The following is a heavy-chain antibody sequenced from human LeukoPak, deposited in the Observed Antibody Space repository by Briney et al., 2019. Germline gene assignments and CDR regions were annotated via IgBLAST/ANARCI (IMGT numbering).Heavy chain of an antibody. CDR3: ARDPMTMIYYMDV. V-gene: IGHV1-2*02. Sequence: ASVKVSCKASGYTFTGYYVHWVRQAPGQGLEWMGWINPNSGGTNYAQKFQGRVTMTRDTSISTAYMELSRLRSDDTAVYYCARDPMTMIYYMDVWGKGTTVTVSS. CDR2: INPNSGGT. J-gene: IGHJ6*03. D-gene: IGHD3-22*01. CDR1: GYTFTGYY.